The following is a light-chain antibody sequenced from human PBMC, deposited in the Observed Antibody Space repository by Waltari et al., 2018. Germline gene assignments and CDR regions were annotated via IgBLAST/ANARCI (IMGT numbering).Light chain of an antibody. CDR3: QQYYRSRT. Sequence: DIVMTQSPDSLAVSLGERATISCRSSQSVLYNSNDKNYLAWYKQKPGQPPRLLIYWPSTRESGVSDRLRGSGSGTYFTLTISNLQAGDVAVYYCQQYYRSRTFGQGTKVEIK. CDR2: WPS. V-gene: IGKV4-1*01. J-gene: IGKJ1*01. CDR1: QSVLYNSNDKNY.